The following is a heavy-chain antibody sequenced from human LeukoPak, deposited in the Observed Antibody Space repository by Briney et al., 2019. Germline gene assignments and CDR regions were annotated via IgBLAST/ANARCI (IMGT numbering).Heavy chain of an antibody. CDR1: GFTFSSYV. CDR3: ARPYIQSGYSTGWYDN. J-gene: IGHJ4*02. V-gene: IGHV3-64*01. D-gene: IGHD6-19*01. CDR2: ISSNGGST. Sequence: GGSLRLSCAASGFTFSSYVMYWVRQAPGKGLEYVSGISSNGGSTYYANSVKGRFTISRDNSKNTLYLQVGSLRAEDMAVYYCARPYIQSGYSTGWYDNWGQGTLVTVSS.